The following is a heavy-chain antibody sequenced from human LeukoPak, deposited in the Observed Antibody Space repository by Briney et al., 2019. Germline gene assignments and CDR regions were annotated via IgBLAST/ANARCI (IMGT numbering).Heavy chain of an antibody. CDR3: AKDAAIVVVTAHFDY. V-gene: IGHV3-33*06. CDR2: IWYDGSNK. CDR1: GFTFSSYG. Sequence: GGSLRLSCAASGFTFSSYGMHWVRQAPGKGLEWVAVIWYDGSNKYYADSVKRRFTISRDNSKNTLYLQMNSLRAEDTAVYYCAKDAAIVVVTAHFDYWGQGTLVTVSS. J-gene: IGHJ4*02. D-gene: IGHD2-21*02.